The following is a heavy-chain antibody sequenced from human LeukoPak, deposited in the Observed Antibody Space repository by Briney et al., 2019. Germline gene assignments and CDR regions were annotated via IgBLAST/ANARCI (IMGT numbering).Heavy chain of an antibody. Sequence: GGSLRLSCAASGFTFSSYAMHWVRQAPGKGLEWVAVISYDGSNKYYADSVKGRFTISRDNSKNTLYLQMNSLRAEDTAVYYCAREGNPYDYGDYVISDGAFDIWGQGTMVTVSS. V-gene: IGHV3-30-3*01. J-gene: IGHJ3*02. CDR2: ISYDGSNK. CDR1: GFTFSSYA. CDR3: AREGNPYDYGDYVISDGAFDI. D-gene: IGHD4-17*01.